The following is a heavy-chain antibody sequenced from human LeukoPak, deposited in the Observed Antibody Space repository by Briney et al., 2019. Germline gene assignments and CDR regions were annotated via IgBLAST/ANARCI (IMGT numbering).Heavy chain of an antibody. D-gene: IGHD3-10*01. CDR3: ARVTPMVRGVMPLPFDY. Sequence: GASVKVSCKASGYTFTSYAMHWVRQAPGQGLEWMGWINTNTGNPTYAQGFTGRFVFSLDTSVSTAYLQISSLKAEDTAVYYCARVTPMVRGVMPLPFDYWGQGTLVTVSS. J-gene: IGHJ4*02. V-gene: IGHV7-4-1*02. CDR1: GYTFTSYA. CDR2: INTNTGNP.